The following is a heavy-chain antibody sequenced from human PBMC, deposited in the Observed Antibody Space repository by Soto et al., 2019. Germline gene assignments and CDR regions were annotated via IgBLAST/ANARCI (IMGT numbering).Heavy chain of an antibody. J-gene: IGHJ4*02. Sequence: QVQLQESGPGLVKPSETLSLTCTVSGASIRSYYWSWIRQPPGKGLEWIGFIYYSGSTNYNPSLKSRVTISVDTSKNQFSLRVSSVTAADTAVYYCARDQNGSPHFDYWAREPWSPSPQ. CDR1: GASIRSYY. CDR3: ARDQNGSPHFDY. CDR2: IYYSGST. V-gene: IGHV4-59*01. D-gene: IGHD1-26*01.